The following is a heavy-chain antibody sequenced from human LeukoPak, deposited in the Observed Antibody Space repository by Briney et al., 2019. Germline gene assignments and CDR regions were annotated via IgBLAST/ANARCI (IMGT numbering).Heavy chain of an antibody. CDR3: ARGIGSYGDSGLPFAY. CDR1: GYSFTGYG. CDR2: ISAYNGNT. D-gene: IGHD4-17*01. J-gene: IGHJ4*02. V-gene: IGHV1-18*01. Sequence: ASVKVSCKASGYSFTGYGFGWVRQAPGQGPEWMGWISAYNGNTKYAQKFQGRVTMTTDTSTSTAYMELRSLRSDDTAVYYCARGIGSYGDSGLPFAYWGQGTLVTVSS.